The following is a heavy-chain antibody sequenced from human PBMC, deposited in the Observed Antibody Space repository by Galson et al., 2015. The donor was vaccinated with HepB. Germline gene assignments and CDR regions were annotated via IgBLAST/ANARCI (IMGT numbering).Heavy chain of an antibody. V-gene: IGHV3-11*01. D-gene: IGHD1-1*01. CDR3: ARPTVTALAAKDFDS. CDR2: ICYGAEPI. Sequence: SLRLSCAASGFTFSDYCMTWIRPAPGPGLECVSYICYGAEPISYADSVRGRFTISRDNANNLLYLQMNNMRADDTAVYYCARPTVTALAAKDFDSWGQGTLVTVSS. J-gene: IGHJ4*02. CDR1: GFTFSDYC.